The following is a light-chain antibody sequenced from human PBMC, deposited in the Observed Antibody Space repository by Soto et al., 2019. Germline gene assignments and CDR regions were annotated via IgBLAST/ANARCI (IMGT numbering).Light chain of an antibody. J-gene: IGKJ1*01. Sequence: DVVMTQSPLSLPVALGQPASISCRSSQSLAYSDGNTNLNWFLQRPGQSPRRLIYKVSNRDSGVPDRLSGSGSGTDFTLKISRVEAEDVGVYYCMQGTHWPPTFGQGTKVEIK. CDR1: QSLAYSDGNTN. CDR3: MQGTHWPPT. V-gene: IGKV2-30*01. CDR2: KVS.